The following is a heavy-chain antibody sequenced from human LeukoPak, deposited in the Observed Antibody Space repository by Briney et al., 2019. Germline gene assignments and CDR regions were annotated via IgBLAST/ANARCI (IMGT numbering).Heavy chain of an antibody. CDR3: AAGNYGSGSSPDY. J-gene: IGHJ4*02. CDR2: INPNSGGT. CDR1: GYTFTGYY. V-gene: IGHV1-2*02. Sequence: ASAKVSCKASGYTFTGYYMHWVRQAPGQGLEWMGWINPNSGGTNYAQKFQGRVTMTRDTSISTAYMELSRLRSDDTAVYYCAAGNYGSGSSPDYWGQGTLVTVSS. D-gene: IGHD3-10*01.